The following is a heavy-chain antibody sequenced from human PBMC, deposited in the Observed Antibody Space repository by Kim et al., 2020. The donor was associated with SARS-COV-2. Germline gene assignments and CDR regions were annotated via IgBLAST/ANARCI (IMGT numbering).Heavy chain of an antibody. J-gene: IGHJ6*01. Sequence: LETLSLTCTVSGGSISSYYWSWIRQPPGKGLEWIGYIYYSGSTNYNPSLKSRVTISVDTSKNQFSLKLSSVTAADTAVYYCARHGRTGITIFGVVITYY. V-gene: IGHV4-59*08. CDR2: IYYSGST. CDR3: ARHGRTGITIFGVVITYY. CDR1: GGSISSYY. D-gene: IGHD3-3*01.